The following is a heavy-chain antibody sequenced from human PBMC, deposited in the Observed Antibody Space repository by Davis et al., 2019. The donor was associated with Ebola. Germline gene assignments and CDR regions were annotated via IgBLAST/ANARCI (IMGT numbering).Heavy chain of an antibody. CDR1: GYTFTSYY. D-gene: IGHD3-22*01. Sequence: ASVKVSCKASGYTFTSYYMHWVRQAPGQGLEWMGIINPSGGSTSYAQKFQGRVTMTRDTSTSTVYMELSSLRSEDTAVYYCARGIGGYDSSGYCYDYWGQGTLVTVSS. V-gene: IGHV1-46*01. CDR2: INPSGGST. CDR3: ARGIGGYDSSGYCYDY. J-gene: IGHJ4*02.